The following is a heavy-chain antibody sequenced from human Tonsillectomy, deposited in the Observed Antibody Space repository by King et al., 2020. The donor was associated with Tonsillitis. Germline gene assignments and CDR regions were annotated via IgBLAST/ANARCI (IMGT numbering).Heavy chain of an antibody. Sequence: VQLVESGGGVVQPGRSLRLSCEASGFTFNSYGMHWVRQTPGKGLEWVSLISSDGNRKHYGDSVKGRFTISRDNSKNTLYLEMNSLRAEDTALYYCARESWAQNAYDGAIDFWGQGTLVTVSS. D-gene: IGHD4-17*01. CDR1: GFTFNSYG. J-gene: IGHJ4*02. V-gene: IGHV3-30*03. CDR3: ARESWAQNAYDGAIDF. CDR2: ISSDGNRK.